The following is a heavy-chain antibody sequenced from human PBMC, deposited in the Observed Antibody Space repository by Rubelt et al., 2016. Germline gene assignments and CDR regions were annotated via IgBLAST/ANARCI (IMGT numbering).Heavy chain of an antibody. V-gene: IGHV4-61*01. D-gene: IGHD2-2*01. J-gene: IGHJ3*02. Sequence: QVQLQESGPGLVKPSETLSLTCTVSGGSVSSGSYYWSWIRQPPGKGLEWIGYIYYSGSTNYNPSLQGGVTIDVATAKNQCSLRLSSGTAADTAVYYWARGDLLPAAMADAFDIWGQGTMVTVSS. CDR2: IYYSGST. CDR3: ARGDLLPAAMADAFDI. CDR1: GGSVSSGSYY.